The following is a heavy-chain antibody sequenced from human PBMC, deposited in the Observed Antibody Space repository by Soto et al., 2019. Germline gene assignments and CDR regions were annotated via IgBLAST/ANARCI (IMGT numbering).Heavy chain of an antibody. Sequence: SETLSLTCTVSGGSIRSYYWSWIRQPPGKGLEWIGYIYYSGSTNYNPSLKSRVSMSVDTSKNQFSLKLSSVTAADTAVYYCARSKDYYYYYTEVWGKGTTVTVSS. CDR2: IYYSGST. CDR1: GGSIRSYY. CDR3: ARSKDYYYYYTEV. V-gene: IGHV4-59*01. J-gene: IGHJ6*03.